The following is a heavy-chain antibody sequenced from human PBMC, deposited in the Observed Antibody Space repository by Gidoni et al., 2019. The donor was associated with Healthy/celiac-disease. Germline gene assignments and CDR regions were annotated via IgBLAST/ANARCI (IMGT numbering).Heavy chain of an antibody. D-gene: IGHD6-6*01. CDR2: SYYSGST. V-gene: IGHV4-39*01. CDR3: ARLLRASRFDP. CDR1: GGSIRSSSYY. Sequence: QLQLQESGPGLVKPSETLPLTCTVSGGSIRSSSYYWGWIRHPPGKGLEWIGSSYYSGSTYYNPSLKSRVTISVDTSKNQFSLKLSSVTAADTAVYYCARLLRASRFDPWGQGTLVTVSS. J-gene: IGHJ5*02.